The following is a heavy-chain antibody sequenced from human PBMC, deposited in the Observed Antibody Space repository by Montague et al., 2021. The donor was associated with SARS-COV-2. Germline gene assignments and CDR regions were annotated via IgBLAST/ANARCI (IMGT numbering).Heavy chain of an antibody. J-gene: IGHJ3*02. CDR2: IYYSGTT. V-gene: IGHV4-39*01. Sequence: SETLSLTCTVSGGSITRNYYWGWIRHPPGKGLEWVGNIYYSGTTXINPSLESRVTISVDASKNQFSLNLTSVTAADTAVYYCARPLVRGVPKAFDIWGQGALVIVSS. D-gene: IGHD3-10*01. CDR1: GGSITRNYY. CDR3: ARPLVRGVPKAFDI.